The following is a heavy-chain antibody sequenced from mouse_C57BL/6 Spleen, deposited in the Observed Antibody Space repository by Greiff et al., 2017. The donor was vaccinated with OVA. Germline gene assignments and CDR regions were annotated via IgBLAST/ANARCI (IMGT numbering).Heavy chain of an antibody. CDR3: ARQGMDY. V-gene: IGHV1-76*01. J-gene: IGHJ4*01. CDR2: IYPGSGNT. Sequence: LVESGAELVRPGASVKLSCKASGYTFTDYYINWVKQRPGQGLEWIARIYPGSGNTYYNEKFKGKATLTAEKSSSTAYMQLSSLTSEDSAVYFCARQGMDYWGQGTSVTVSS. CDR1: GYTFTDYY.